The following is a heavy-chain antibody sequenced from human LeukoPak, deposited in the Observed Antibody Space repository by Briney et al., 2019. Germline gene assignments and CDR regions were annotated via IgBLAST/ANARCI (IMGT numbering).Heavy chain of an antibody. CDR1: GYTFTSCD. CDR2: MNANSGDT. V-gene: IGHV1-8*01. J-gene: IGHJ4*02. D-gene: IGHD3-3*01. Sequence: EALVKVSCKASGYTFTSCDINWVRQATGQGLEWMGWMNANSGDTGYAQNFQGRVTMTRNTSISTAYMELSGLRSEDTAIYYCARGGTYLPFGYWGQGTLVTVSS. CDR3: ARGGTYLPFGY.